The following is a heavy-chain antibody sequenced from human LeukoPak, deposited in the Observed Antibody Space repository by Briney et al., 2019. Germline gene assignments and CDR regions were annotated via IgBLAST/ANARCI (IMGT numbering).Heavy chain of an antibody. V-gene: IGHV3-23*01. CDR2: ISAGGST. Sequence: QPGGSLRLSCAASGFMFSSFSMSWVRHVPGKGLEWVSTISAGGSTYYADSVKGRFTISRDNSKNTLFLQMNSLRAEDTAIYYCAKRPAAVRGVIPYLDYWGQGTLVTVFS. CDR1: GFMFSSFS. D-gene: IGHD3-10*02. J-gene: IGHJ4*02. CDR3: AKRPAAVRGVIPYLDY.